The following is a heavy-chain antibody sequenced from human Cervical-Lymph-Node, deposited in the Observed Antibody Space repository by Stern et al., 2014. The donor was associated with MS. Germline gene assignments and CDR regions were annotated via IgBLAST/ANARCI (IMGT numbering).Heavy chain of an antibody. V-gene: IGHV5-51*01. CDR2: IYPRDADA. CDR1: GYSFTTYY. J-gene: IGHJ4*02. D-gene: IGHD6-13*01. CDR3: ARRGPAAEIDF. Sequence: EVQLVESGPEVKKPGESLKISCKASGYSFTTYYIGWVRQMSGKGLEWLGIIYPRDADARLRQSFQGKVTISVGASLTTASLARRSLKASDSAMYYCARRGPAAEIDFWGQGTLVTVSS.